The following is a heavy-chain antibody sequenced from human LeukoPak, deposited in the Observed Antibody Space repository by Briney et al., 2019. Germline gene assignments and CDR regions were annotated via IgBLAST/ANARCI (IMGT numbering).Heavy chain of an antibody. CDR3: AREGSGYDSGTWYYYYGMDV. Sequence: ASVKVSCKASGYTFTSYAMNWVRQAPGQGLEWMGWINTNTGNPTCAQGFTGRFVFSLDTSVSTAYLQISSLKAEDTAVFYCAREGSGYDSGTWYYYYGMDVWGQGTTVTVSS. V-gene: IGHV7-4-1*02. CDR1: GYTFTSYA. D-gene: IGHD5-12*01. J-gene: IGHJ6*02. CDR2: INTNTGNP.